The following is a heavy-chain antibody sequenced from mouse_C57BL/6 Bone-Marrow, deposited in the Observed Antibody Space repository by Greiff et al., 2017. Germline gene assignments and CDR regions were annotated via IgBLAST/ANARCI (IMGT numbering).Heavy chain of an antibody. Sequence: SGAELVRPGASVKLSCTASGFNIKDDYMHWVKQRPEQGLEWIGWIEPEHGDTEYASKFQGKATITADTYSNTANLQLSSLTSEDTAVYYCTTSKYFDVWGTGTTVTVSS. V-gene: IGHV14-4*01. CDR1: GFNIKDDY. CDR2: IEPEHGDT. J-gene: IGHJ1*03. CDR3: TTSKYFDV.